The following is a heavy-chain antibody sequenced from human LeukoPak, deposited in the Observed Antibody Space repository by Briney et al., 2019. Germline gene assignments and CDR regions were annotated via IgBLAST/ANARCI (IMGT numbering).Heavy chain of an antibody. Sequence: PGGSLRLSWAASGFTFSSYSMNWVRQAPGKGLEWVSYISSISGTINYADSVKGRFTISGDNARNSLFLQMNSLRAEDTAVYYCARDHNYAFDYWGQGTPVTVSS. V-gene: IGHV3-48*01. CDR1: GFTFSSYS. CDR3: ARDHNYAFDY. D-gene: IGHD5-18*01. J-gene: IGHJ4*02. CDR2: ISSISGTI.